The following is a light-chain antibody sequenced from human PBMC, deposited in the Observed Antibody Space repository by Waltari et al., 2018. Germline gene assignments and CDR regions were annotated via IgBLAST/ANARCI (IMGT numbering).Light chain of an antibody. Sequence: QSALTQPASVSGSVGQSISISCTGSNNDIGAHNLVSWYQQYPGKPPKLVIYEVSNRPSGVSNRFSASKSGTTASLTISGLQAEDEAECFCSSYATRYMVLFCGGTRVTVL. CDR2: EVS. CDR1: NNDIGAHNL. J-gene: IGLJ2*01. CDR3: SSYATRYMVL. V-gene: IGLV2-14*01.